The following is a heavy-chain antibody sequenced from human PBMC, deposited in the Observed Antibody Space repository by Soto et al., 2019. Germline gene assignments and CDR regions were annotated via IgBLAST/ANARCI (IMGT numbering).Heavy chain of an antibody. D-gene: IGHD2-2*01. Sequence: ASVKVSCKASGYTFTGYYMHWVRQAPGQGLEWMGWINPNSGGTNYAQKFQGRVTMTRDTSISTAYMELSRLRSDDTAVYYCARLLEVPAADYYYYGMDVWGQGTTVTVSS. V-gene: IGHV1-2*02. CDR3: ARLLEVPAADYYYYGMDV. CDR2: INPNSGGT. J-gene: IGHJ6*02. CDR1: GYTFTGYY.